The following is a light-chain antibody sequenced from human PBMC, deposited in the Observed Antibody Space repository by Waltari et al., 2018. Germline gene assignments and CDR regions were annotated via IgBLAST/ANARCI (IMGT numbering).Light chain of an antibody. J-gene: IGKJ1*01. CDR3: QQYNNWRGT. CDR2: GAS. Sequence: EIVMTQSPATLSVSPGERATLSCRASQGVRSNLAWYQQKPGQAPRRLIYGASTRATVIPARLSGSGSGTEFTLTISSMQSEDFAVYYCQQYNNWRGTFGQGTKVEIK. V-gene: IGKV3-15*01. CDR1: QGVRSN.